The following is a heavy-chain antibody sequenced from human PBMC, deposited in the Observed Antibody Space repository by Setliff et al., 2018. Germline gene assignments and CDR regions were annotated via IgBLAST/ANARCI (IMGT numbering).Heavy chain of an antibody. Sequence: SVKVSCKASGDTFSTYALSWVRQAPGQGLEWMGGIIPLLETAKYAQKFQGRVTITADKSTSTGYMELSSLTSEDTVMYYCARELRSPYWHLDSWGQGTQVTVSS. D-gene: IGHD3-16*01. CDR2: IIPLLETA. J-gene: IGHJ5*01. V-gene: IGHV1-69*06. CDR3: ARELRSPYWHLDS. CDR1: GDTFSTYA.